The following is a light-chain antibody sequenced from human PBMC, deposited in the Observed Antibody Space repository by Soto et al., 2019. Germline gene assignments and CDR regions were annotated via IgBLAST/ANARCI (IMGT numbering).Light chain of an antibody. V-gene: IGKV1-39*01. J-gene: IGKJ4*01. Sequence: DVQMTQSPSSLSASIGDRVTITCRASPNVGKYLNGNQQKQGKPPNVLIHAASTLRSGVPLRFSGSGSGTEFTLTISSLQPEDSGTYYCQQIYVTPLTFGGGTRLEV. CDR2: AAS. CDR3: QQIYVTPLT. CDR1: PNVGKY.